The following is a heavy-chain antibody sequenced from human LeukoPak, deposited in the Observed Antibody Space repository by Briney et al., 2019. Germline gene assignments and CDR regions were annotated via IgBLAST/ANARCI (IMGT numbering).Heavy chain of an antibody. J-gene: IGHJ4*02. CDR3: ARGTYYYGSTPDGYYY. Sequence: GGSLRLSCVASGVTFSNYWMHWVRQVPGKGLVWVSRINTDGNITTYADSVKGRFTISRDNANNTLYLQMNSLRAEDSAVYYCARGTYYYGSTPDGYYYWGQGTLVTVSS. V-gene: IGHV3-74*01. D-gene: IGHD3-10*01. CDR2: INTDGNIT. CDR1: GVTFSNYW.